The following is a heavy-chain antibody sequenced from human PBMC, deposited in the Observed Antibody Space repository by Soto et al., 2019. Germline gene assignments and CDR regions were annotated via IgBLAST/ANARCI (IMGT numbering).Heavy chain of an antibody. CDR2: ISGSGFTT. Sequence: GGSLRLSSAASGFTFSTYTMGWVRQAPGKGLEWVSGISGSGFTTYYADSVKGRFSIFRDNSKNTVFLQMNSLRAEDTALYYCAKGAYSTSSRFDYWGQGTLVTVSS. J-gene: IGHJ4*02. CDR3: AKGAYSTSSRFDY. CDR1: GFTFSTYT. D-gene: IGHD2-2*01. V-gene: IGHV3-23*01.